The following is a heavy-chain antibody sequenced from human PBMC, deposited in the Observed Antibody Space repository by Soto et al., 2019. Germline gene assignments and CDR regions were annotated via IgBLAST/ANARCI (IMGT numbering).Heavy chain of an antibody. CDR2: ISAYNGNT. CDR1: GYTFTSYT. D-gene: IGHD2-21*01. Sequence: QVQLVQSGAEVKKPGASVKVSCKASGYTFTSYTISWVRQAPGQGLEWMGWISAYNGNTNYAQKLQGRVTMTTDTSKITAYMELRSLRSADTSVYYCARDLIPMDIWGQGTMVTVSS. J-gene: IGHJ3*02. V-gene: IGHV1-18*01. CDR3: ARDLIPMDI.